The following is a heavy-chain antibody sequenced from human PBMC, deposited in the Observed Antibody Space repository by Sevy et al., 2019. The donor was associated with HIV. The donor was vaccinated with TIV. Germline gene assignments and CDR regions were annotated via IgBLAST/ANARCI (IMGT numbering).Heavy chain of an antibody. CDR2: ISSSGSTI. J-gene: IGHJ4*02. V-gene: IGHV3-11*01. D-gene: IGHD3-22*01. Sequence: GGSLRLSCAASGFTFSDYYMSWIRQAPGKGLEWVSYISSSGSTIYDADSVKGRFTISRDNAKNSLYLQMNSLRAEDTAVYYCARDIDSSSRYYFDYWGQGTLVTVSS. CDR3: ARDIDSSSRYYFDY. CDR1: GFTFSDYY.